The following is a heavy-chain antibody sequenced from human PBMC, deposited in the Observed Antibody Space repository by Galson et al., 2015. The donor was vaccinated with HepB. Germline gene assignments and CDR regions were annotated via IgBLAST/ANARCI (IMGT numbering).Heavy chain of an antibody. CDR3: ARDRGEAYDSSGYYYYYYGMDV. J-gene: IGHJ6*02. CDR2: ISSSSNYI. D-gene: IGHD3-22*01. CDR1: GFTFSSYS. V-gene: IGHV3-21*01. Sequence: SLRLSCAASGFTFSSYSMNWVRQAPGKGLEWVSSISSSSNYIYYAASVKGRFTISRDNAKNSLYLQMNSLRAEDTAVYYCARDRGEAYDSSGYYYYYYGMDVWGQGTTVTVSS.